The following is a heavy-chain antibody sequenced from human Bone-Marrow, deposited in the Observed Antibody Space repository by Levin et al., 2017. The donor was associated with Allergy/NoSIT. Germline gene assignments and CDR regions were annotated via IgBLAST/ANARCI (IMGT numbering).Heavy chain of an antibody. CDR2: ISSSGSTI. Sequence: HAGGSLRLSCAASGFTFSSYEMNWVRQAPGKGLEWVSYISSSGSTIYYADSVKGRFTISRDNAKNSLYLQMNSLRAEDTAVYYCARETWGSWNDHKLDYWGQGTLVTVSS. CDR1: GFTFSSYE. V-gene: IGHV3-48*03. CDR3: ARETWGSWNDHKLDY. J-gene: IGHJ4*02. D-gene: IGHD1-1*01.